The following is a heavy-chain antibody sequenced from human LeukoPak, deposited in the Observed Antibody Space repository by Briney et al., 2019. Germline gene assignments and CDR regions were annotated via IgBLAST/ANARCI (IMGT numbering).Heavy chain of an antibody. Sequence: PSETLSLTCTVSGGSISSGSYYWSWIRQPAGKGLEWIGRIYTSGSTNYNPSLKSRVTISVDTSKNQFSLKLSSVTAADTAVYYCARVNYDILTGQRVYYFDYWGQGTLVTVSS. CDR3: ARVNYDILTGQRVYYFDY. CDR1: GGSISSGSYY. V-gene: IGHV4-61*02. J-gene: IGHJ4*02. CDR2: IYTSGST. D-gene: IGHD3-9*01.